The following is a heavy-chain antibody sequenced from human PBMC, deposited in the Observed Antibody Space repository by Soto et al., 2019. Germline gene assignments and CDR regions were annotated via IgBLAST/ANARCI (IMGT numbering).Heavy chain of an antibody. Sequence: GGSLRLSCAVSGFTFSSYWMSWVRQAPGKGLEWPANIKQDGSEKYYVDSVKGRFTISRDNAKNSLYLQMNSLRAEDTAVYYCARDESYDILTGYYTPQRFDYWGQGSLVTVSS. V-gene: IGHV3-7*01. CDR2: IKQDGSEK. CDR3: ARDESYDILTGYYTPQRFDY. D-gene: IGHD3-9*01. CDR1: GFTFSSYW. J-gene: IGHJ4*02.